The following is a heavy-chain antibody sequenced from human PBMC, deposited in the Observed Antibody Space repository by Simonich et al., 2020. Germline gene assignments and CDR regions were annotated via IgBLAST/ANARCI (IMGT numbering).Heavy chain of an antibody. Sequence: QVQLVQSGAEVKKPGASVKVSCKASGYTFTGYYMHWVRQAPGQGLEWMGRIKPNSGGKNYAQKFQGRVTMTRETSISTAYMELSRLRSDDTAVYYCARDGGNSSGGSCYWYFDLWGRGTLVTVSS. D-gene: IGHD2-15*01. CDR1: GYTFTGYY. CDR2: IKPNSGGK. CDR3: ARDGGNSSGGSCYWYFDL. V-gene: IGHV1-2*06. J-gene: IGHJ2*01.